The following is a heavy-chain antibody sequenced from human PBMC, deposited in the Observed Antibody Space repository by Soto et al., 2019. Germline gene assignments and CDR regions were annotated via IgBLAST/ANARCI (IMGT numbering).Heavy chain of an antibody. V-gene: IGHV4-34*01. CDR1: GGSFSGYY. Sequence: SETLSLTCAVYGGSFSGYYWSWIRQPPGKGLEWIGEINHSGSTNYNPSLKSRVTISVDTSKNQFSLKLSSVTAADTAVYYCARWSYDYIFWFDPWGQGTLVTVSS. CDR3: ARWSYDYIFWFDP. CDR2: INHSGST. J-gene: IGHJ5*02. D-gene: IGHD3-16*01.